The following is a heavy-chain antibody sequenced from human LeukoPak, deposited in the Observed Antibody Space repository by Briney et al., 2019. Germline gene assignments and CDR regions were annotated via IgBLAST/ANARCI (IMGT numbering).Heavy chain of an antibody. CDR3: AKPISGGLAVTADWFHP. D-gene: IGHD6-19*01. Sequence: SGGSPRLSCAASGFAFSFYAMSWLRQPPGKGLEWVSTINANSGATSYAASVRGRFTISRDNSKNTLYLQVNTLRADDTATYYCAKPISGGLAVTADWFHPWGQGTLVVVSS. CDR1: GFAFSFYA. V-gene: IGHV3-23*01. J-gene: IGHJ5*01. CDR2: INANSGAT.